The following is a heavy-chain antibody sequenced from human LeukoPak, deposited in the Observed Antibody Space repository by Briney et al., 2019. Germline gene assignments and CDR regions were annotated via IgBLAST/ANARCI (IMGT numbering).Heavy chain of an antibody. Sequence: RSLRLSCAASGFTFSSYGMHWVRQAPGKGLEWVTVISYDGSNKYYADSVKGRFSISRDNSKNTLYLQMNSLRAEDTAVYYCAKDDSEVTLTDVYYFDYWGQGTLVTVSS. CDR3: AKDDSEVTLTDVYYFDY. V-gene: IGHV3-30*18. D-gene: IGHD4-11*01. J-gene: IGHJ4*02. CDR2: ISYDGSNK. CDR1: GFTFSSYG.